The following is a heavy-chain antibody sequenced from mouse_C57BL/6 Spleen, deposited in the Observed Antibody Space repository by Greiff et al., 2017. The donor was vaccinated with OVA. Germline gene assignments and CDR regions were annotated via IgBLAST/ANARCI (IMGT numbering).Heavy chain of an antibody. CDR1: GYAFSSYW. CDR2: IYPGDGDT. V-gene: IGHV1-80*01. Sequence: QVQLQQSGAELVKPGASVKISCKASGYAFSSYWMNWVKQRPGKGLEWIGQIYPGDGDTNYNGNFKGKATLTADKSSSTAYMQLSSLTSEDSAVYFCARVRDYGSSSWFAYWGQGTLVTVSA. J-gene: IGHJ3*01. CDR3: ARVRDYGSSSWFAY. D-gene: IGHD1-1*01.